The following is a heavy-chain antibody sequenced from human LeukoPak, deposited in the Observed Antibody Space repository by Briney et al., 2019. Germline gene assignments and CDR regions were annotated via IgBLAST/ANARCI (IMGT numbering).Heavy chain of an antibody. J-gene: IGHJ6*02. CDR2: ISNSGSST. D-gene: IGHD3-10*01. Sequence: GGSLRLSCAASGFTFSSYSMNWVRQAPGKGLEWVSGISNSGSSTYYADSVKGRFTISRDNSRNTLYLQLSSLRAEDTAVYYCATTMVRGSYNMDVWGQGTTVTVSS. V-gene: IGHV3-23*01. CDR1: GFTFSSYS. CDR3: ATTMVRGSYNMDV.